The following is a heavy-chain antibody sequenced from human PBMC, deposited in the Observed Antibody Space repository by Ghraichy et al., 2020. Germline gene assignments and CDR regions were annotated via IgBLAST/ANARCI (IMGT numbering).Heavy chain of an antibody. CDR1: GFTFSSYS. CDR3: ARSVGGGYYYYMDV. CDR2: ISSSSSTI. Sequence: GGSLRLSCAASGFTFSSYSMNWVRQAPGKGLEWVSYISSSSSTIYYADSVKGRFTISRDNAKNSLYLQMNSLRAEDTAVYYCARSVGGGYYYYMDVWGKGTTVTVSS. D-gene: IGHD3-16*01. V-gene: IGHV3-48*01. J-gene: IGHJ6*03.